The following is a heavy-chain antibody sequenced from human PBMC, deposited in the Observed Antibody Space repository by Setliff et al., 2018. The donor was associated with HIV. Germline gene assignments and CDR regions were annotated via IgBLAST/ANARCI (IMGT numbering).Heavy chain of an antibody. V-gene: IGHV4-39*01. CDR1: GGSISSSSYY. J-gene: IGHJ4*02. CDR3: AISYYYGSGIPGYYFDY. Sequence: PSETLSLTCNVSGGSISSSSYYWGWIRQPPGKGLEWIGSIYYSGSTYYNPPLKSRVTISVDTSKNQFSLKLSSVTAADTAVYYRAISYYYGSGIPGYYFDYWGQGTLVTVSS. CDR2: IYYSGST. D-gene: IGHD3-10*01.